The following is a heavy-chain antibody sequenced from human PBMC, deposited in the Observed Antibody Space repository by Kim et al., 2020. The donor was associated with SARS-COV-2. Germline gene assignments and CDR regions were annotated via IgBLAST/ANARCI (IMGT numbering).Heavy chain of an antibody. CDR3: VRGGGYSYGYLAY. D-gene: IGHD5-18*01. J-gene: IGHJ4*02. Sequence: YAASVTGRFTISRDSAKNTLYLQMNRLRAEDTAVYYCVRGGGYSYGYLAYWGQRTLVTVSS. V-gene: IGHV3-74*01.